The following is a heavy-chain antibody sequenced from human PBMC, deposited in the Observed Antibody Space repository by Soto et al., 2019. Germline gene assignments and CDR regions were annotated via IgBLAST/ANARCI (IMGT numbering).Heavy chain of an antibody. J-gene: IGHJ3*02. D-gene: IGHD1-26*01. Sequence: QVQLQESGPGLVKPSDTLSLTCAVSGYSISSSNWWGWIRQPPGKGLEWIGYIYYSGSTYYNPSLKRRVTMSVDTSKTQFSLKVTSVTAVDTAVYYCASKEVGASALDIWGQGTMVTVSS. CDR1: GYSISSSNW. CDR2: IYYSGST. V-gene: IGHV4-28*01. CDR3: ASKEVGASALDI.